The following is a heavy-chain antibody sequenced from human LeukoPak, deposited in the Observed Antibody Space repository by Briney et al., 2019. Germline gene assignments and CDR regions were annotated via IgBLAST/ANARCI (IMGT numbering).Heavy chain of an antibody. CDR2: MWYDGSNI. D-gene: IGHD5-24*01. CDR1: GFTFSSYD. CDR3: AREPTTLNGYSVSRRHHYFDH. V-gene: IGHV3-33*08. Sequence: GGSLRLSCAASGFTFSSYDMHWVRQAPGKGLEWVAVMWYDGSNINYGDSVKGRFAISRDNSRNTLYLQMNSLRAEDTALYYCAREPTTLNGYSVSRRHHYFDHWGQGALVIVSS. J-gene: IGHJ4*02.